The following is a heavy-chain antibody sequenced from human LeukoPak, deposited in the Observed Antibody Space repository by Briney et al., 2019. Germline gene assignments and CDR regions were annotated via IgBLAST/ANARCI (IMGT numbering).Heavy chain of an antibody. CDR2: ISSSSYI. CDR1: GFTFSSYS. J-gene: IGHJ4*02. Sequence: GGSLRLSCAASGFTFSSYSMNWVRQAPGKGLEWVSSISSSSYIYYADSVKGRFTISRDNAKNSLYLQMNSLRAEDTAVYYCARDHSSGWGGYFDYWGQGTLVTVSS. D-gene: IGHD6-19*01. V-gene: IGHV3-21*01. CDR3: ARDHSSGWGGYFDY.